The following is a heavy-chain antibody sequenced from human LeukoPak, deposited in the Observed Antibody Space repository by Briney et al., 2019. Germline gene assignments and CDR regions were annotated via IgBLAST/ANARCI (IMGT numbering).Heavy chain of an antibody. CDR1: GFTFSSYG. J-gene: IGHJ5*02. CDR2: ISYDGSNK. V-gene: IGHV3-30*18. CDR3: AKDSSSRARGWFDP. Sequence: PGGSLRLSCAASGFTFSSYGMHWVRQAPGKGLEWVAVISYDGSNKYYADSVKGRVIISRDNSKNTLYLQMNSLRAEDTAVYYCAKDSSSRARGWFDPWGQGTLVTVSS. D-gene: IGHD6-13*01.